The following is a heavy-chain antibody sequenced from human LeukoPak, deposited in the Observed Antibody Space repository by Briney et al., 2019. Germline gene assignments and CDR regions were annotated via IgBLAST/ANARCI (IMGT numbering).Heavy chain of an antibody. CDR2: ISSSSSTI. Sequence: HPGGSLRLSCAASGFTFSTYSMNWVRQAPGKGLEWVSYISSSSSTIYYADSVKGRFTISRDNAKNSLYLQMNSLRAEDTAVYYCARDQELERGVFDYWGQGTLVTVSS. CDR1: GFTFSTYS. J-gene: IGHJ4*02. V-gene: IGHV3-48*01. CDR3: ARDQELERGVFDY. D-gene: IGHD1-1*01.